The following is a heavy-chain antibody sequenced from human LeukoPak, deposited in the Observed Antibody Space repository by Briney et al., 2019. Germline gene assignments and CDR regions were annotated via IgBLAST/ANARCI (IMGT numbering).Heavy chain of an antibody. J-gene: IGHJ5*02. V-gene: IGHV4-31*03. CDR1: GGTISRSY. D-gene: IGHD4-11*01. CDR3: ARGQDDYSSFYTWFDP. Sequence: SETLSLTCTVSGGTISRSYWSWIRQHPGKGLEWIGYIYYSGNTYYSPSLKSRLTISIETSKNQFSLKLRSVTAVDTAVYYCARGQDDYSSFYTWFDPWGQGTLVTVSS. CDR2: IYYSGNT.